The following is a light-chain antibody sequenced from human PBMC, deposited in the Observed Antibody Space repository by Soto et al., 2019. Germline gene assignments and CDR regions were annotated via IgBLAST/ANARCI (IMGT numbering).Light chain of an antibody. CDR1: QTITIY. CDR2: GTS. Sequence: DIQMTPSPSSLSASVGDRDTITCRASQTITIYLNWYQQKPGKPPKVLIYGTSTLQSGVPSRFSGSASETDFAITISNLQPEDFATYYCQQSYNTPFTFGQGTKLEFK. V-gene: IGKV1-39*01. J-gene: IGKJ2*01. CDR3: QQSYNTPFT.